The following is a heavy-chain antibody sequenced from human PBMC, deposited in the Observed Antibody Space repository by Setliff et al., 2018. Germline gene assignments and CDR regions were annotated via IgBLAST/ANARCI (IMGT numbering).Heavy chain of an antibody. V-gene: IGHV1-18*01. J-gene: IGHJ4*02. CDR1: GYTFNSYG. CDR3: ARYITGTTPADY. Sequence: ASVKVSCKASGYTFNSYGITWVRQAPGQGLEWMGWISCYDGNTRYARKIQGRATMTTDTPTSTAYMELRSLRTDDTAVYYCARYITGTTPADYWGQGTLVTVSS. CDR2: ISCYDGNT. D-gene: IGHD1-7*01.